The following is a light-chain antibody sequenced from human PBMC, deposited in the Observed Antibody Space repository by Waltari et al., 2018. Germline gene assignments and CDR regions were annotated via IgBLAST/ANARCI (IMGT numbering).Light chain of an antibody. J-gene: IGKJ4*01. CDR3: QQYDGSVVT. CDR2: GAS. V-gene: IGKV3-20*01. CDR1: QTITGSW. Sequence: EIVLMQSPGPLSVSPGERVTVSCRASQTITGSWLTWYHQKPGQTPRILIYGASNRAPGIPDRFSGSGSGTDFTLTISRLEPEDSAVYYCQQYDGSVVTFGGGTKVEIK.